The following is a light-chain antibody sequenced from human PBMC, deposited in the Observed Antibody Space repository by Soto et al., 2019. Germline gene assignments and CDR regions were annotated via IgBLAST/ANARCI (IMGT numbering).Light chain of an antibody. CDR2: AAS. CDR1: QRISSS. V-gene: IGKV1-39*01. J-gene: IGKJ2*01. Sequence: DIQMTQSPSSLSASVGDRVTITCRASQRISSSLNWYQRKPGKAPKLLIYAASSLQSGVPSRFSGSGFGTDFTLTISGLQPADFATYYCQQSYSTLMYTFGQGTKVEIK. CDR3: QQSYSTLMYT.